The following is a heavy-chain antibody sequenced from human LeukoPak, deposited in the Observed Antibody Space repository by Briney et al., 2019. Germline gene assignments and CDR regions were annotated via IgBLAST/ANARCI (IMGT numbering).Heavy chain of an antibody. V-gene: IGHV3-23*01. CDR1: GFTFSSYA. J-gene: IGHJ4*02. D-gene: IGHD6-19*01. Sequence: PGGSLRLSCAAPGFTFSSYAMSWVRRAPGKGLEWVSAISGSGGSTYYADSVKGRFTISRDNSKNTLYLQMNSLRAEDTAVYYCAKEVTVAGRFDYWGQGTLVTVSS. CDR2: ISGSGGST. CDR3: AKEVTVAGRFDY.